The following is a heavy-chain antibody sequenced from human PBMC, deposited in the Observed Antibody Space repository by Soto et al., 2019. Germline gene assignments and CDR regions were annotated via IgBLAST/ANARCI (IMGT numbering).Heavy chain of an antibody. CDR3: ARAGMTTVTYFDY. CDR2: IYPGDSDT. V-gene: IGHV5-51*01. Sequence: PGESLKISCKGSGYSFTSYWIGWVRQMPGKGLEWMGIIYPGDSDTRYSPSFQGQVTISADKSISTAYLQMNSLRAEDTAVYYCARAGMTTVTYFDYRGQGTLVTVSS. CDR1: GYSFTSYW. D-gene: IGHD4-17*01. J-gene: IGHJ4*02.